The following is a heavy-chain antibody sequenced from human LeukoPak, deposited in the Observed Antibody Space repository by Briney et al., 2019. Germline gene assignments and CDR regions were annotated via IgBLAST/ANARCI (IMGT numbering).Heavy chain of an antibody. CDR1: GYTFTSYG. CDR3: ARDKSLSIFGVVMESWFDP. V-gene: IGHV1-18*01. CDR2: ISAYNGNT. J-gene: IGHJ5*02. D-gene: IGHD3-3*01. Sequence: ASVKISCKASGYTFTSYGISWVRQAPGQGLEWMGWISAYNGNTNYAQKLQGRVTVTTDTSTSTAYMELRSLRSDDTAVYYCARDKSLSIFGVVMESWFDPWGQGTLATFSS.